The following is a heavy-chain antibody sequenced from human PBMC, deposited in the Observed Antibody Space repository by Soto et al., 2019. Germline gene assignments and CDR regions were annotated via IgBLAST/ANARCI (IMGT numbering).Heavy chain of an antibody. V-gene: IGHV1-18*01. CDR3: ARDRAAQHYYYYYYMDV. J-gene: IGHJ6*03. D-gene: IGHD2-2*01. Sequence: ASVKVSCKASGYTFTSYGISWVRQAPGQGLEWMGWISAYNGNTNYAQKLQGRVTMTTDTSTSTAYMELRSLRSDDTAVYYCARDRAAQHYYYYYYMDVWGKGTTVTVSS. CDR2: ISAYNGNT. CDR1: GYTFTSYG.